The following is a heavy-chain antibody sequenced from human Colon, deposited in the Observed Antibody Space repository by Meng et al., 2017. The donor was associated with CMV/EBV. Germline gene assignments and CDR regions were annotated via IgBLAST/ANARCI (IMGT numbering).Heavy chain of an antibody. D-gene: IGHD2-8*01. CDR3: ASTGPLYGLYFCY. Sequence: GGSLRLSCAASGFSFSTSHMHWVRQAPGKGLEWVAYIWYDETEKSSADSVRGRFTIFRDNAKNSVYLQMNSLRAEDTAVYYCASTGPLYGLYFCYWGQGTLVTVSS. CDR1: GFSFSTSH. J-gene: IGHJ4*02. V-gene: IGHV3-33*03. CDR2: IWYDETEK.